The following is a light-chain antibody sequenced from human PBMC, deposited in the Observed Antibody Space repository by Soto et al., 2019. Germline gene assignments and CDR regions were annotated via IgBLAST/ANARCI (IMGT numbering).Light chain of an antibody. CDR2: KAS. Sequence: DIQMTQSPSTLSGSVGDRVTITCRASQTISSWLAWYQQKPGKAPKLLIYKASTLKSGLPSRFSGSGSGTDFTLTIRSLQPEDFATYYCQQSNSFPRTFGGGTKVDIK. CDR1: QTISSW. J-gene: IGKJ4*01. CDR3: QQSNSFPRT. V-gene: IGKV1-5*03.